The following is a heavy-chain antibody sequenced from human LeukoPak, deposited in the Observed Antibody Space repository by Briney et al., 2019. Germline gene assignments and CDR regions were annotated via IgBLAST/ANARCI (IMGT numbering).Heavy chain of an antibody. CDR3: ARHVSPFYYGSGSDFSWFDP. CDR1: GGSIGGYY. Sequence: PSETLSLTCTVSGGSIGGYYWSWIRQPPGKGLEWIGYIYYSGSTNQNPSLKSRVTVSVDTSKNQFSLNLSSVTAADTAVYYCARHVSPFYYGSGSDFSWFDPWGLGTLVTVSS. V-gene: IGHV4-59*08. J-gene: IGHJ5*02. D-gene: IGHD3-10*01. CDR2: IYYSGST.